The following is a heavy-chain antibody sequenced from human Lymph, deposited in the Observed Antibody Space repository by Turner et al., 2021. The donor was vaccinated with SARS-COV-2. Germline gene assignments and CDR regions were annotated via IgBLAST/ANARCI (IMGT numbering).Heavy chain of an antibody. CDR3: ARGPPDFPYYFDY. D-gene: IGHD2-21*02. CDR2: LTFTSSYI. CDR1: GFTFSSYS. Sequence: EVQLVESGGGLVKPGGSLRPSCAASGFTFSSYSMNWVRQAPGKGLEWVSSLTFTSSYIYYADSVKGRFTISRDNAKNSLYLQMNSLRAEDTAVYYCARGPPDFPYYFDYWGQGTLVTVSS. V-gene: IGHV3-21*01. J-gene: IGHJ4*02.